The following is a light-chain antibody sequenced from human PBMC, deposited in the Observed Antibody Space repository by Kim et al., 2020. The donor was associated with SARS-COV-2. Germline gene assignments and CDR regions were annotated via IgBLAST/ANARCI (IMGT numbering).Light chain of an antibody. J-gene: IGKJ4*01. CDR2: DAS. CDR1: QSVSSD. V-gene: IGKV3-15*01. CDR3: QQYNDWPRT. Sequence: EIVMTQSPVTLSVFPGERATLSCRASQSVSSDLAWYQQKPGQAPRLLIYDASTRATGFPARFSGSGYGTEFTLTINSLQSEDFAVYYCQQYNDWPRTFGGGTKVDIK.